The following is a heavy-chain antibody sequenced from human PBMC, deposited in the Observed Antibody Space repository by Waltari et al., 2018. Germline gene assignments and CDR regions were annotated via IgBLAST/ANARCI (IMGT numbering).Heavy chain of an antibody. J-gene: IGHJ4*02. CDR3: ATLRFTYNNNWYGEDF. CDR2: ISNDGSNR. V-gene: IGHV3-30-3*01. Sequence: QVQLVESGGGVVQPAGSLRLSCAVSGFSFSSYQMHWVRQAPGKGLGWVSVISNDGSNRYYADSVKGRFTISRDNSKNTLYLQMNSLRTEDTALYYCATLRFTYNNNWYGEDFWGQGTLVTVSS. D-gene: IGHD6-13*01. CDR1: GFSFSSYQ.